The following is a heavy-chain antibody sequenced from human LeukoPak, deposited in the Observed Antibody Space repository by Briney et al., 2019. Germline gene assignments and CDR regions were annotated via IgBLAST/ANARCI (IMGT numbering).Heavy chain of an antibody. V-gene: IGHV1-58*02. CDR3: AARVGVPADYYYYMDV. CDR1: GFTFTSSA. CDR2: IVVGSVNT. Sequence: SVKVSRKASGFTFTSSAMQWVRPARGQRLEWIGWIVVGSVNTNYEQKFQERVTIARDMSTSTAYMELSSLRSEDTAVYYWAARVGVPADYYYYMDVWGKGTTVTVSS. D-gene: IGHD3-3*01. J-gene: IGHJ6*03.